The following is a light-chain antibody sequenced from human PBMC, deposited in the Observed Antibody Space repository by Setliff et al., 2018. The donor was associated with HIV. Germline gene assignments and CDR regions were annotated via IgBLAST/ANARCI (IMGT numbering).Light chain of an antibody. CDR3: CSYVGSNTLV. V-gene: IGLV2-23*02. Sequence: QSALAQPASVSGSPGQSITISCTGTSSDVGSYNFVSWYQQHPGKAPKLMIYEVIKRPSGVSNRFSGSKSGNTASLTISGLQAEDEADYYCCSYVGSNTLVFGGGTQLTVL. CDR2: EVI. J-gene: IGLJ2*01. CDR1: SSDVGSYNF.